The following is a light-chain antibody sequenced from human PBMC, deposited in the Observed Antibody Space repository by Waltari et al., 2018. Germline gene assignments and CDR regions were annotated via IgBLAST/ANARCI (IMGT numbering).Light chain of an antibody. CDR1: QSVSRA. Sequence: EIVLTQSPGTLSLSPGERATLSCRASQSVSRALAWYQQKPGQAPRPLSSAASTRATGVPDRFSGSGSGTDFSLTFSRLDPEDFAVYYCQHYVNLPVTFGQGTKVEI. J-gene: IGKJ1*01. CDR3: QHYVNLPVT. CDR2: AAS. V-gene: IGKV3-20*01.